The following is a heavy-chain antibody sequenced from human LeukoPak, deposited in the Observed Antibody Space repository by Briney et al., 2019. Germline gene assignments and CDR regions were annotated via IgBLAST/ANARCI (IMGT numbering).Heavy chain of an antibody. Sequence: GESLKISCKGSGYSFTSYWIGWVRQMPGKGLEWMGIIYPGDSDTRYSPSFQGQVTISADKSISTAYLQWSSLKASDTAMYYCARAWKRSGRDGYNWDYWGQGTLVTVSS. J-gene: IGHJ4*02. CDR2: IYPGDSDT. CDR1: GYSFTSYW. CDR3: ARAWKRSGRDGYNWDY. V-gene: IGHV5-51*01. D-gene: IGHD5-24*01.